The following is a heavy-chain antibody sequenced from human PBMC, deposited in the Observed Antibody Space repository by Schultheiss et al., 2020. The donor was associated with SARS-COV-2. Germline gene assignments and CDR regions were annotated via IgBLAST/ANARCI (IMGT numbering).Heavy chain of an antibody. J-gene: IGHJ3*02. V-gene: IGHV1-2*04. CDR2: INPHSGGT. CDR3: ATTRGYSYGKDAFDI. Sequence: ASVKVSCKASGYPFTNYYIHWVRRAPGQGLEWMGWINPHSGGTDYAQKFQGWVTMTRDTSISTAYLQWSSLKASDTAMYYCATTRGYSYGKDAFDIWGQGTMVTVSS. CDR1: GYPFTNYY. D-gene: IGHD5-18*01.